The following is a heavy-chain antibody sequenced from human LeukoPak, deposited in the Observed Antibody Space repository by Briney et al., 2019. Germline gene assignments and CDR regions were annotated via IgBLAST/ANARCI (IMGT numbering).Heavy chain of an antibody. V-gene: IGHV1-46*01. Sequence: ASVKVSCKASGYSFTSNYIHWVRQAPGQGLEWMGMIYPRDGSTSYAQKFQGRVTVTRDASTSTVHMELSGLRSEDTAVYYCARDQEAFDYWGQGTLVTVSS. CDR3: ARDQEAFDY. CDR2: IYPRDGST. J-gene: IGHJ4*02. CDR1: GYSFTSNY.